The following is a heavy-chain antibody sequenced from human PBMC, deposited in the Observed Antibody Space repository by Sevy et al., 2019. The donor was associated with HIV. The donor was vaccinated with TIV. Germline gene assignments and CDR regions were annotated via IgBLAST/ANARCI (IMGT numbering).Heavy chain of an antibody. CDR1: GFTFGDYA. Sequence: GGSLRLSCTASGFTFGDYAMSWFRQAPGKGLEWVGFIRSKAYGGTTEYAASVKGRFTISRDDSKSIAYLQMNSLKTEDTAVYYCTRSLGYALTDYYGMDVRGQGTTVTVSS. D-gene: IGHD2-2*01. J-gene: IGHJ6*02. V-gene: IGHV3-49*03. CDR3: TRSLGYALTDYYGMDV. CDR2: IRSKAYGGTT.